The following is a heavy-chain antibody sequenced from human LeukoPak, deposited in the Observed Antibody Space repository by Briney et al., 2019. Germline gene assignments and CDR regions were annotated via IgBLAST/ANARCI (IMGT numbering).Heavy chain of an antibody. CDR1: GGTFSSYA. CDR2: IIPIFGTA. Sequence: GASVKVSCKASGGTFSSYAISWVRQAPGQGLEWMGGIIPIFGTANYAQKFQGRVTITADESTSTAYMELSSLRSEDTAVYYCARDGGYSGFAFDYWGQGTLVTVSS. J-gene: IGHJ4*02. CDR3: ARDGGYSGFAFDY. V-gene: IGHV1-69*13. D-gene: IGHD5-12*01.